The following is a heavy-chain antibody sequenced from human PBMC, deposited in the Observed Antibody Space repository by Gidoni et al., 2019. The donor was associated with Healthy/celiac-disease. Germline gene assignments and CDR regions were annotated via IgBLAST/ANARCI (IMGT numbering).Heavy chain of an antibody. V-gene: IGHV4-61*02. CDR3: ARERGIAVAVDY. D-gene: IGHD6-19*01. CDR1: GGSISRGSYY. CDR2: IYTSGST. J-gene: IGHJ4*02. Sequence: QVQLQESGPGLVKPSQTLSLTCTVSGGSISRGSYYWSWIRQPAGKGLEWIGRIYTSGSTNYNPSLKSRVTISVDTSKNQFSLKLSSVTAADTAVYYCARERGIAVAVDYWGQGTLVTVSS.